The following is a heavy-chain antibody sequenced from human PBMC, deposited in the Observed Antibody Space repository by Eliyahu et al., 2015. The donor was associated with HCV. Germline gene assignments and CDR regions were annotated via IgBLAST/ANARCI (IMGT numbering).Heavy chain of an antibody. V-gene: IGHV4-34*01. CDR1: XGSFSGYY. CDR2: INHSGST. CDR3: AAGNDSSGYYYGYFDL. J-gene: IGHJ2*01. D-gene: IGHD3-22*01. Sequence: QVQLQQWGAGLLKPSETLSLTCAVYXGSFSGYYWSWXRQPPGKGLEWIGEINHSGSTNYNPSLKSRVTISVDTSKNQFSLKLSSVTAADTAVYYCAAGNDSSGYYYGYFDLWGRGTLVTVSS.